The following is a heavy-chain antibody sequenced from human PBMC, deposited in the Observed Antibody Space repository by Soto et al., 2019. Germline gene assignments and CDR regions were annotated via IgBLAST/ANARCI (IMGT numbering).Heavy chain of an antibody. CDR1: GFSFTIYS. D-gene: IGHD1-1*01. CDR3: TRGISTTGATSAY. J-gene: IGHJ4*02. V-gene: IGHV3-48*02. CDR2: ISSSSSSI. Sequence: GGSLRLSCVASGFSFTIYSMSWVRQSPGKGLEWVSYISSSSSSIYYADPVKGRFTISRDNAKNSLYLQMESLIDEDTAVYYCTRGISTTGATSAYWGRGTLVTVSS.